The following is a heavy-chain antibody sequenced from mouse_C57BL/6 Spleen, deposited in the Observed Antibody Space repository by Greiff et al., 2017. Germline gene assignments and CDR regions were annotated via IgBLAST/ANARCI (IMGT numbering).Heavy chain of an antibody. V-gene: IGHV5-4*01. CDR1: GFTFSSYA. CDR3: ARDRRGGLWFAY. CDR2: ISDGGSYT. Sequence: EVKLVESGGGLVKPGGSLKLSCAASGFTFSSYAMSWVRQTPEKRLEWVATISDGGSYTYYPDNVKGRFTISRDNAKKSQYRERRHLKSEDTAMYEGARDRRGGLWFAYWSRGTLVTVSA. J-gene: IGHJ3*01. D-gene: IGHD1-1*02.